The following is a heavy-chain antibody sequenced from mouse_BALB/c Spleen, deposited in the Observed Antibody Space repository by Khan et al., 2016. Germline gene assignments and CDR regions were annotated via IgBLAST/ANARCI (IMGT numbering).Heavy chain of an antibody. J-gene: IGHJ4*01. CDR3: ARRGNGSCFSAMAY. V-gene: IGHV4-1*02. CDR1: GFDFSRYG. D-gene: IGHD1-1*01. Sequence: EVKLLESGGGLVQPGGSLKLSCAASGFDFSRYGMSWVRQAPGKGLEWIGEINPDSSTTYYTPSLKDKSIISRDNAKNTLYLQMSKVSSEDTDLYYCARRGNGSCFSAMAYWGQGTSGTVSS. CDR2: INPDSSTT.